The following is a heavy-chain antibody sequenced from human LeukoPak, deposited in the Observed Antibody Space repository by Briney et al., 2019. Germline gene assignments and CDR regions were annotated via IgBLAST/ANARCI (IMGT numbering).Heavy chain of an antibody. D-gene: IGHD5-18*01. V-gene: IGHV4-34*01. CDR3: ARGEIQLWLVGY. CDR1: GGSFSGYY. J-gene: IGHJ4*02. Sequence: TPSETLSLTCAVYGGSFSGYYWSWIRQPPGKGLEWIGEINHSGSTNYNPSLKSRVTISVDTSKNQFSLKLSSVTAADTAVYYCARGEIQLWLVGYWGQGTLVTVSS. CDR2: INHSGST.